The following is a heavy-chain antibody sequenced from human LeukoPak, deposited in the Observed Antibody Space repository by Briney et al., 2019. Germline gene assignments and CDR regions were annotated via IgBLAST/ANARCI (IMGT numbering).Heavy chain of an antibody. CDR3: VRTPPNWGADF. J-gene: IGHJ4*02. CDR2: FDPEDGET. D-gene: IGHD7-27*01. Sequence: ASVKVSCKVSGYTLTELSMHWVRQAPGKGLEWMGGFDPEDGETIYAQKFQGRVTMTRDTSIGTAYLELSSLRSEDSAVYYCVRTPPNWGADFWGPGTLITVSS. V-gene: IGHV1-24*01. CDR1: GYTLTELS.